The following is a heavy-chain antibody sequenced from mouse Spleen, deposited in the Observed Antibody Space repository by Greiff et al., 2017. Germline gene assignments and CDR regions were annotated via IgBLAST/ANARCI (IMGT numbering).Heavy chain of an antibody. CDR2: IDPSDSYT. J-gene: IGHJ2*01. Sequence: VQLQQPGAELVRPGTSVKLSCKASGYTFTSYWMHWVKQRPGQGLEWIGVIDPSDSYTNYNQKFKGKATLTVDTSSSTAYMQLSSLTSEDSAVYYCARVPTRGRYFDYWGQGTTLTVSS. D-gene: IGHD2-10*01. CDR1: GYTFTSYW. V-gene: IGHV1-59*01. CDR3: ARVPTRGRYFDY.